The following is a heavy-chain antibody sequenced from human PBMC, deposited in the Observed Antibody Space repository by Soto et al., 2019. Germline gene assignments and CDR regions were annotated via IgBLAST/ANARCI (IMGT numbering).Heavy chain of an antibody. V-gene: IGHV4-4*02. CDR2: IYHVGIT. Sequence: PSETLSLTCAVSGGSVSSTQWWTWVRQAPGKGLEWLGDIYHVGITTYSPSLRGRATISVDKSNNQFSLRLRYVTAADTAVYYCARVGFGYSPVWGQGTLVTVSS. CDR1: GGSVSSTQW. CDR3: ARVGFGYSPV. J-gene: IGHJ4*02. D-gene: IGHD6-13*01.